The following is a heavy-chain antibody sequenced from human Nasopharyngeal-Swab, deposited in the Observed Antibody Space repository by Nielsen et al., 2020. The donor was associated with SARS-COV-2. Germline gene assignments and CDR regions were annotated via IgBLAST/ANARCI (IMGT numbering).Heavy chain of an antibody. CDR1: GGSFSGYY. CDR2: INHSGST. V-gene: IGHV4-34*01. Sequence: SETLSLTCAVYGGSFSGYYWSWIRQPPGKGLEWIGEINHSGSTNYNPSLKSRVTISVDTSKNQFSLKLSSVTAADTAVYYCAGTQWYDYYGMDVWGQGTTVTVSS. CDR3: AGTQWYDYYGMDV. D-gene: IGHD2-15*01. J-gene: IGHJ6*02.